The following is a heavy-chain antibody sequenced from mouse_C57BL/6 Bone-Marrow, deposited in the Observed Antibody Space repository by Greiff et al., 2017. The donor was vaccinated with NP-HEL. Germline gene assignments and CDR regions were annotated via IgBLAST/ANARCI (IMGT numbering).Heavy chain of an antibody. CDR2: IYPRSGNT. V-gene: IGHV1-81*01. J-gene: IGHJ3*01. CDR1: GYTFTSYG. CDR3: ARWYYGSSLWFAY. D-gene: IGHD1-1*01. Sequence: VQLQESGAELARPGASVKLSCKASGYTFTSYGISWVKQRTGQGLEWIGEIYPRSGNTYYNEKFKGKATLTADKSSSTAYMELRSLTSEDSAVYFCARWYYGSSLWFAYWGQGTLVTVSA.